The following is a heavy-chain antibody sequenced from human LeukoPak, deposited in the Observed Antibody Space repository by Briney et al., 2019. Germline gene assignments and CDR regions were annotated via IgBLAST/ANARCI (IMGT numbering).Heavy chain of an antibody. CDR2: VSDSETT. Sequence: SQTLSLTCSVSGASMHNLYWSWIRQPPGKALEWIGYVSDSETTHYNPSLKSRFSMSVDTSKNEFSLRLSSVTAADTALYYCATRPAETTWFGVFDYWSRGTLVTVSS. CDR1: GASMHNLY. V-gene: IGHV4-59*11. CDR3: ATRPAETTWFGVFDY. J-gene: IGHJ4*02. D-gene: IGHD3-10*01.